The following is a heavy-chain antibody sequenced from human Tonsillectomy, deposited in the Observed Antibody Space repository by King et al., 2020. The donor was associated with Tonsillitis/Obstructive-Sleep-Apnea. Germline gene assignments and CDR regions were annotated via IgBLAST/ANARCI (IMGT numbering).Heavy chain of an antibody. CDR2: IYYSGST. V-gene: IGHV4-59*08. J-gene: IGHJ2*01. CDR1: GGSISSYY. D-gene: IGHD4-17*01. CDR3: AKQMTTVTPLRYSWYFDL. Sequence: QMQLQESGPGLVKPSETLSLTCTVSGGSISSYYWSWIRQPPGKGLEWIGYIYYSGSTNYNPSLKSRGTISVDTSKNQFSLKLSSVTAADTAVYYCAKQMTTVTPLRYSWYFDLWGRGTLVTVSS.